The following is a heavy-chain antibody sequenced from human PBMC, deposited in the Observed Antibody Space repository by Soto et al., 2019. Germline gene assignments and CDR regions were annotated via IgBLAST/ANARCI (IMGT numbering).Heavy chain of an antibody. CDR1: GFTFSSYG. D-gene: IGHD2-15*01. J-gene: IGHJ4*02. CDR3: ARGSGGWWPAENYFDY. CDR2: IWYDGSNK. V-gene: IGHV3-33*01. Sequence: QVQLVESGGGVVQPGRSLRLSCAASGFTFSSYGMHWVRQAPGKGLEWVAVIWYDGSNKYYADSVKGRFTISRDNSKNTLYLQMNSLRAEDTAVYYCARGSGGWWPAENYFDYWGQGTLVTVSS.